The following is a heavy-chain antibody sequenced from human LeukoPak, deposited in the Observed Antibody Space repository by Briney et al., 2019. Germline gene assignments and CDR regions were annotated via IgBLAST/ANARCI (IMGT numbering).Heavy chain of an antibody. CDR3: ARDRYYMDV. CDR2: INGAANSA. J-gene: IGHJ6*03. V-gene: IGHV3-74*01. Sequence: GGSLRLSCAAYDYTVNSYWMLWVRQAPGKGLVWVSRINGAANSASYADSVEGRFTISRDNAKNTLYLQMNSLRVEDTAVYYCARDRYYMDVWGKGTTVTVSS. CDR1: DYTVNSYW.